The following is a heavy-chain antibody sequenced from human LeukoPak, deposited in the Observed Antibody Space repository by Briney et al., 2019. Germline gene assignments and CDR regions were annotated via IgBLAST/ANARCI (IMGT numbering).Heavy chain of an antibody. D-gene: IGHD3-22*01. J-gene: IGHJ4*02. CDR1: GGTFSSYA. CDR2: IIPISGTA. CDR3: ASYYYYDSSGYYDFDY. V-gene: IGHV1-69*05. Sequence: SVKVSCKASGGTFSSYAISWVRQAPGQGLEWMGGIIPISGTANYAQKFQGRVTITTDESTSTAYMELSSLRSEDTAVYYCASYYYYDSSGYYDFDYWGQGTLVTVSS.